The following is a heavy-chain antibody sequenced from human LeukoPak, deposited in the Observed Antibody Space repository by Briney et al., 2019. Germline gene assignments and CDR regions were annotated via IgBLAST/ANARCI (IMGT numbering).Heavy chain of an antibody. CDR1: GFSFSSYA. CDR3: AKGTGSGSFLVDY. V-gene: IGHV3-30*02. D-gene: IGHD3-10*01. J-gene: IGHJ4*02. CDR2: MRHDGSKK. Sequence: GGSLRLSCAASGFSFSSYAMHWGRQAPGKGLEWVAFMRHDGSKKYYADSGQDRFIISRDNSKNTLYLQMSALGTEDTAVYFCAKGTGSGSFLVDYWGQGTLVTVSS.